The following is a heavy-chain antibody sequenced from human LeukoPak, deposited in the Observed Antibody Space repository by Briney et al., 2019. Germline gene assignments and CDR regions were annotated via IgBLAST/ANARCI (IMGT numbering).Heavy chain of an antibody. Sequence: SEALSLTCTVSGGSISSSSYYWGWIRQPPGKGLEWIGNIYYSGNTYYNPSLKSRVTISVDTSKNQFSLKLNSVTAADTAVYYCATEVAGTPWIDYWGQGTWVTVSS. CDR3: ATEVAGTPWIDY. J-gene: IGHJ4*02. CDR1: GGSISSSSYY. CDR2: IYYSGNT. D-gene: IGHD6-19*01. V-gene: IGHV4-39*02.